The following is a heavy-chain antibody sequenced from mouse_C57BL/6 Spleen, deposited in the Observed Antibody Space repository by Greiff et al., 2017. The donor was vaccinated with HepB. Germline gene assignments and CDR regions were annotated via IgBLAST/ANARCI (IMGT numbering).Heavy chain of an antibody. J-gene: IGHJ2*01. CDR3: ARGRTAQAFDY. CDR2: IDPSDSYT. V-gene: IGHV1-50*01. CDR1: GYTFTSYW. D-gene: IGHD3-2*02. Sequence: QVQLQQPGAELVKPGASEKLSCKASGYTFTSYWMQWVKQRPGQGLEWIGEIDPSDSYTNYNQKFKGKATLTVDTSSSTAYMQLSSLTSEDSAVYYCARGRTAQAFDYWGQGTTLTVSS.